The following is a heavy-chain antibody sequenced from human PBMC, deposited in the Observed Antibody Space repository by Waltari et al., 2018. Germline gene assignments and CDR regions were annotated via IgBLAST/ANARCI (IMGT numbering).Heavy chain of an antibody. CDR3: ARAGIPLPPFYYYYMDV. CDR1: GGSISSYY. J-gene: IGHJ6*03. CDR2: IYYSGST. Sequence: QVQLQESGPGLVKPSETLSLTCTVSGGSISSYYWSWIRQPPGKGLEWIGYIYYSGSTNYNPSLKSRVTISVDTSKNQFSLKLSSVTAADTAVYYCARAGIPLPPFYYYYMDVWGKGTTVTVSS. D-gene: IGHD1-26*01. V-gene: IGHV4-59*01.